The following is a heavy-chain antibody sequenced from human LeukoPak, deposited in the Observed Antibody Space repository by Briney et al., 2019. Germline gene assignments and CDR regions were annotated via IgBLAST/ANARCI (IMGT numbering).Heavy chain of an antibody. CDR1: GYTFTYRY. D-gene: IGHD3-3*01. CDR2: ITPFNGNT. Sequence: VASVKVSCTASGYTFTYRYLHWVRQAPGQALEWMGWITPFNGNTNYAQKFQDRVTITRDRSMSTAYMELSSLRSEDTAMYYCAAEDFWSGYSVRNWFDPWGQGTLVTVSS. V-gene: IGHV1-45*02. CDR3: AAEDFWSGYSVRNWFDP. J-gene: IGHJ5*02.